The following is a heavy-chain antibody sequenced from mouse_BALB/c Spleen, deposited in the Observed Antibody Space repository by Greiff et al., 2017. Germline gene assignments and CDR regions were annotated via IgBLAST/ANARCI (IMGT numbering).Heavy chain of an antibody. CDR2: ISNGGGST. J-gene: IGHJ2*01. Sequence: EVQVVESGGGLVQPGGSLKLSCAASGFTFSSYTMSWVRQTPEKRLEWVAYISNGGGSTYYPDTVKGRFTISRDNAKNTLYLQMSSLKSEDTAMYYCARHDRRGYYFDYWGQGTTLTVSS. CDR3: ARHDRRGYYFDY. V-gene: IGHV5-12-2*01. CDR1: GFTFSSYT.